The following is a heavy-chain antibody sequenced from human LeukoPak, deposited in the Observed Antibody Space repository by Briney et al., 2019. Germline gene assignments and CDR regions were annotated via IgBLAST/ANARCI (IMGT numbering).Heavy chain of an antibody. CDR2: ISYDGSNK. V-gene: IGHV3-30-3*01. CDR1: GFTFSSYA. Sequence: GGSLRLSCAASGFTFSSYAMHWVRQAPGKGLEWVAVISYDGSNKYYADSVNRRFTISRDNSKNTLYLQMNSLRSEDTAVYYCARAALRLLDYWGQGTLVTVSS. CDR3: ARAALRLLDY. D-gene: IGHD2-21*01. J-gene: IGHJ4*02.